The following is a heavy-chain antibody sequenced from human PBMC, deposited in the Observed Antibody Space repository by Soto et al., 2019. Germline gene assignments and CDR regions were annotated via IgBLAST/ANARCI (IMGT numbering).Heavy chain of an antibody. J-gene: IGHJ4*02. V-gene: IGHV1-69*13. CDR2: IIPIFGTA. D-gene: IGHD6-6*01. Sequence: ASVKVSCKASGGTFSSYAISWVRQAPGQGLEWMGGIIPIFGTANYAQKFQGRVTITADESTSTAYMELSSLRSEDTAVYYCAREVDSSSSLGYWGQGTLVTVSS. CDR1: GGTFSSYA. CDR3: AREVDSSSSLGY.